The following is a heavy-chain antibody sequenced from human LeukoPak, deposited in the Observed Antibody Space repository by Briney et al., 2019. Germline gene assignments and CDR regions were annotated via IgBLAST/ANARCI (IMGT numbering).Heavy chain of an antibody. D-gene: IGHD4-23*01. CDR3: ARGVVTHDAFDI. V-gene: IGHV1-2*02. J-gene: IGHJ3*02. CDR2: INPNSGGT. CDR1: GYTFTGYY. Sequence: ASVKVSCKASGYTFTGYYMHWVRQATGQGLEWMGWINPNSGGTNYAQKFQGRVTMTRDTSISTAYMELRRLRSDDTAVYYCARGVVTHDAFDIWGQGTMVTVSS.